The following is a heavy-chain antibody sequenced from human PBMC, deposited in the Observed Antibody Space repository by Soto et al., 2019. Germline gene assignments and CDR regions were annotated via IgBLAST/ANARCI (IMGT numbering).Heavy chain of an antibody. CDR2: ISSSGSTI. CDR3: ARDPRQLTIFGVDPGGWFDP. Sequence: GSLLLSCSASGFTFSDYYMSWIRQAPVKGLEFVSYISSSGSTIYYADSVKGRFTISRDNAKNSLYLQMNSLRAEDTAVYYCARDPRQLTIFGVDPGGWFDPWGQGTLVTVSS. D-gene: IGHD3-3*01. CDR1: GFTFSDYY. V-gene: IGHV3-11*01. J-gene: IGHJ5*02.